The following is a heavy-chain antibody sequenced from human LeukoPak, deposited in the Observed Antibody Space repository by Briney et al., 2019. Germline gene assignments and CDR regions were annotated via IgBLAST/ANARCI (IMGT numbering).Heavy chain of an antibody. V-gene: IGHV4-59*12. CDR2: IYYSGST. J-gene: IGHJ4*02. CDR3: TRGHGWTDY. CDR1: GGSISSYY. D-gene: IGHD6-19*01. Sequence: SSETLSLTCTVSGGSISSYYWSWIRQPPGKGLEWIGYIYYSGSTNYNPSLKSRVTMSVDTSKNQFSLKLNSVTAADTAIYYCTRGHGWTDYWGQGTLVTVSS.